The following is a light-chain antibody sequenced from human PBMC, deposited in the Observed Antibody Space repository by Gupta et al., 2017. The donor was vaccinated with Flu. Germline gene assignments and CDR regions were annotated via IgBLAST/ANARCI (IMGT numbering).Light chain of an antibody. CDR1: QSVSSSY. CDR2: GAS. V-gene: IGKV3-20*01. CDR3: QQEGSEQGPIT. Sequence: EIVLTQSPGTLSLSPGERATLSCRASQSVSSSYLAWYQQKPGQAPRLLIYGASSRAKGIPDRFSGSGDGTDFTLTISRREPEDFAVYYCQQEGSEQGPITFGQGTLMEIK. J-gene: IGKJ5*01.